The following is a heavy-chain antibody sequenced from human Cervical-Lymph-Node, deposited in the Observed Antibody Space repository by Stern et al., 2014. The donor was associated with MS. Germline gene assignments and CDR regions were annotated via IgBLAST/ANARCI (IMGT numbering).Heavy chain of an antibody. CDR1: GGTFNTYA. Sequence: QVQLVESGAKVKKPGSSVKVSCKASGGTFNTYAISWVRQAPGQGLEWMGGTIPIFGAADYPQNFQGRVTITADESTSTAYMELNSLRSEDTAVYYCARSMIASTNYHYYYGMDVWGLGTTVTVSS. V-gene: IGHV1-69*01. D-gene: IGHD2-21*01. J-gene: IGHJ6*02. CDR3: ARSMIASTNYHYYYGMDV. CDR2: TIPIFGAA.